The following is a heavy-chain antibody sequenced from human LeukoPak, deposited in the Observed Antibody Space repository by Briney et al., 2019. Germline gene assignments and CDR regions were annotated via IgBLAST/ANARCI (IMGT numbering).Heavy chain of an antibody. CDR2: IKEDGSVK. Sequence: PGGSLRLSCAASGFTFSSYAMSWVRQAPGEGLEWVANIKEDGSVKSYVGSVKGRFTISRDNAKKSLYLQVSSLRAEDTAVYYCARRNNFDYWGQGTLVTVSS. J-gene: IGHJ4*02. CDR1: GFTFSSYA. CDR3: ARRNNFDY. D-gene: IGHD2/OR15-2a*01. V-gene: IGHV3-7*01.